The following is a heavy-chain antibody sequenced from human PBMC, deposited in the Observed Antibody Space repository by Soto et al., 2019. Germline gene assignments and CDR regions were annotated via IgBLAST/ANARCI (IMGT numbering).Heavy chain of an antibody. CDR1: GFSLSTTAVG. J-gene: IGHJ4*02. V-gene: IGHV2-5*01. Sequence: QITLKESGPTLVKPTQTLTLTCTFSGFSLSTTAVGVGWIRQPPGKALEWLALIFWNDDNHFSPSLKSRLTITKDTSKHQVVLTMTNMDPVDTATYYCAHTEIADWYSPFDYWGQGILVTVSS. CDR3: AHTEIADWYSPFDY. D-gene: IGHD3-9*01. CDR2: IFWNDDN.